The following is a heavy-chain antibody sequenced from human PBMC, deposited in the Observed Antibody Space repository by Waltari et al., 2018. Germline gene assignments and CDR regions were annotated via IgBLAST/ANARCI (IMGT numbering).Heavy chain of an antibody. V-gene: IGHV1-69*01. CDR3: ARIVITGTTRVEWYFDL. D-gene: IGHD1-7*01. CDR2: IIRIVGTA. CDR1: GGTFSSYA. J-gene: IGHJ2*01. Sequence: QVQLVQSGAEVKKPGSSVKVSCKASGGTFSSYAISWVRQAPGQGLEWMGGIIRIVGTANYAQKVQGRVTITGDESTSTAYMELSSLRSEDTAVYYWARIVITGTTRVEWYFDLWGRGTLVTVSS.